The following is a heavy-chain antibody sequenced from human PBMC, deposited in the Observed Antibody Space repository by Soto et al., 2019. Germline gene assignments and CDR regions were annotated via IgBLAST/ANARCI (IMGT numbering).Heavy chain of an antibody. CDR2: ISPYNDYT. CDR1: GYTFIRYG. CDR3: ASGGYVDAVSGTLNQYGLAV. V-gene: IGHV1-18*01. D-gene: IGHD3-10*02. Sequence: QVRLVQPAAEVKKPGASVKVSCKTSGYTFIRYGIAWVRQAPGQGLEWMGWISPYNDYTNYAQKFQGRVRMTADTPQXTXCXXLRPLTSDDTAVYYCASGGYVDAVSGTLNQYGLAVWGQGTTVSVSS. J-gene: IGHJ6*02.